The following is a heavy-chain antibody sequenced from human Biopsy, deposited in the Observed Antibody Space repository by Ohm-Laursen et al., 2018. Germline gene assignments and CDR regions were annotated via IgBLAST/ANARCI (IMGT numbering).Heavy chain of an antibody. CDR1: GFSISINY. J-gene: IGHJ4*02. CDR3: ARGRGGLAPLDD. CDR2: SNSGVST. Sequence: SLRLSCAASGFSISINYMSWVRQAPGKGLEWISGSNSGVSTYYADSVKDRFTISRDNSNNAVFLQMNSLRAEDTAVYYCARGRGGLAPLDDWGPGTLVTVSS. V-gene: IGHV3-66*01.